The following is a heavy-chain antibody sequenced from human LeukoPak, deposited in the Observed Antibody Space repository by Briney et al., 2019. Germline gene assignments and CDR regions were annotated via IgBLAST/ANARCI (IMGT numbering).Heavy chain of an antibody. Sequence: ASMKVSFKASCYTFTSHGISWGRPAPGQRLEWMGWINAYNGNTNYAQKLQGRVTMTTDTSTSTAYMELRSLRSDDTAVYYCARVRLAYCGGDCYLDLDYWGQGTLVTVSS. D-gene: IGHD2-21*02. CDR2: INAYNGNT. V-gene: IGHV1-18*01. CDR3: ARVRLAYCGGDCYLDLDY. CDR1: CYTFTSHG. J-gene: IGHJ4*02.